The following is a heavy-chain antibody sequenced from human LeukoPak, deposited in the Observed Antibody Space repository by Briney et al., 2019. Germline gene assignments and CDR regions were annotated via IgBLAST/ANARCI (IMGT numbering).Heavy chain of an antibody. CDR1: GDSISRGGYY. V-gene: IGHV4-31*03. Sequence: SETLSLTCTVSGDSISRGGYYWSWIRQHPGKGLEWIGYIYYSGSTYYNPSLKSRLTISVDTSKNQFSLKLSSVTAADTAVYYCARDWKAEDYYGSGNHAFDIWGQGTIVTVSS. CDR3: ARDWKAEDYYGSGNHAFDI. J-gene: IGHJ3*02. CDR2: IYYSGST. D-gene: IGHD3-10*01.